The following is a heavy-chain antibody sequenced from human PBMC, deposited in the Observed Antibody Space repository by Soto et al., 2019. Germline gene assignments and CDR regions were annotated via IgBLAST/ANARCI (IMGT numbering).Heavy chain of an antibody. D-gene: IGHD3-3*01. J-gene: IGHJ5*02. Sequence: PSWTLSLTCTVSGGSISSYYWSWIRQPPGKGLEWIGYIYYSGSTNYNPSLKSRVTISVDTSKNQFSLKLSSVTAADTAVYYCARVPFWSGYYTGIWFDPWGQGTLVTSPQ. CDR2: IYYSGST. CDR1: GGSISSYY. V-gene: IGHV4-59*01. CDR3: ARVPFWSGYYTGIWFDP.